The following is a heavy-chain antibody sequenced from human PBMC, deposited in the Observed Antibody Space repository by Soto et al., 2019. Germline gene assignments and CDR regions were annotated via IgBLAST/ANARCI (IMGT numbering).Heavy chain of an antibody. CDR2: IWDDGSNK. CDR3: ARAPQRRGYGRQFFDP. V-gene: IGHV3-33*01. Sequence: GGSLRLSCAASGCRFSNYGMHWVRQPPGKGLEWVAVIWDDGSNKYYEDSVKGRFTISRDNSRNILYLELNSLRVEDTAVYYCARAPQRRGYGRQFFDPSGQGILVTVSS. D-gene: IGHD5-12*01. CDR1: GCRFSNYG. J-gene: IGHJ5*02.